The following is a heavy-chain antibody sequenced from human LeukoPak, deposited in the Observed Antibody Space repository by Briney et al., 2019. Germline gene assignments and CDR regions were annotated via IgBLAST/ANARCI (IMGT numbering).Heavy chain of an antibody. D-gene: IGHD3-10*01. CDR1: GYTFTSYD. CDR3: ARGILWFGDDV. CDR2: MNPNSGNT. Sequence: ASVKVSCKASGYTFTSYDINWVRQAPGQGLEWMGWMNPNSGNTGYAQKFQDRVTMTRNTSISTAYMELSSLRSEDTAVYYCARGILWFGDDVWGKGTRSPSPQ. V-gene: IGHV1-8*01. J-gene: IGHJ6*04.